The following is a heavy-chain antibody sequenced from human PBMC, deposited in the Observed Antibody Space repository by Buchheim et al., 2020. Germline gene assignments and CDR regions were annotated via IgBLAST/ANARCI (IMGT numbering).Heavy chain of an antibody. V-gene: IGHV3-48*03. CDR3: ATDPHYPSGSY. CDR2: ISASGGRT. Sequence: EVFLVESGGHLVQPGGSLRLSCAASGFPFGGYEMNWVRQAPGKGLECIAYISASGGRTYYVDSVRGRFTISRDNAKNSLYLQMSSLRVEDTAVYDCATDPHYPSGSYWGRGTL. D-gene: IGHD3-10*01. J-gene: IGHJ1*01. CDR1: GFPFGGYE.